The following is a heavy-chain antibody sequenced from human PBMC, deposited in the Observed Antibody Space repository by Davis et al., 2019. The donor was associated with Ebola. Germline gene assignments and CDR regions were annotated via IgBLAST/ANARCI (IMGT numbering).Heavy chain of an antibody. D-gene: IGHD2-21*01. CDR2: IYYSGST. J-gene: IGHJ4*02. Sequence: PSETLSLTCTVSGGSISSSSYYWSWIRQPPGKGLEWIGYIYYSGSTNYNPSLKSRVTISVDKSKNQFSLKLSSVTAADTAVYYCARVGAYCGGDCYSGGFDYWGQGTLLT. CDR3: ARVGAYCGGDCYSGGFDY. CDR1: GGSISSSSYY. V-gene: IGHV4-61*05.